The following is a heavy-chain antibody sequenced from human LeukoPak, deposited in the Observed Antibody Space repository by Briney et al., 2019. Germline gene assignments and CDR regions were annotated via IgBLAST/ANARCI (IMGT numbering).Heavy chain of an antibody. V-gene: IGHV3-48*03. CDR3: ARSSGEGYIVVVPAATDFDY. CDR1: GFSVSNCE. CDR2: ISSGGNSI. J-gene: IGHJ4*02. D-gene: IGHD2-2*01. Sequence: GGSLRLSCAASGFSVSNCEMSWVRQAPGKGLEWVSYISSGGNSIYYADSVKGRFTISRDNAKNSLYLQMNSLRAEDTAVYYCARSSGEGYIVVVPAATDFDYWGQRTLVTVSS.